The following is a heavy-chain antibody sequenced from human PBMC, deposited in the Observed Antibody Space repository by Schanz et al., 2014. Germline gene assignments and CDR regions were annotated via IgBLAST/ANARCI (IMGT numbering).Heavy chain of an antibody. J-gene: IGHJ2*01. CDR1: GGSIRSGTYY. V-gene: IGHV4-61*02. CDR2: VFPNGIT. CDR3: ARDTTWRLDL. Sequence: QVQLQESGPGLVKPSQTLSLTCTVSGGSIRSGTYYWSWIRQPAGKALEWVGRVFPNGITNYNPSLKSRVPISLDTSKNHFPRPLRSLPAADTAVYYCARDTTWRLDLWGRGTLVTVSS. D-gene: IGHD1-1*01.